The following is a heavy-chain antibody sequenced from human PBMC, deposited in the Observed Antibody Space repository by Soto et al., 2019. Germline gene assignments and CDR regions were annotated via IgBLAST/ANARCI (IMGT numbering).Heavy chain of an antibody. D-gene: IGHD3-3*01. J-gene: IGHJ4*02. Sequence: PSETLSLTCTVSGGSISSSSYYWGWIRQPPGKGLEWIGSIYYSGSTYYNPSLKSRVTISVDTSKNQFSLKLSSVTAADTAVYYCARHPRLFTIFGVANFDYWGQGTLVTVSS. CDR2: IYYSGST. CDR1: GGSISSSSYY. CDR3: ARHPRLFTIFGVANFDY. V-gene: IGHV4-39*01.